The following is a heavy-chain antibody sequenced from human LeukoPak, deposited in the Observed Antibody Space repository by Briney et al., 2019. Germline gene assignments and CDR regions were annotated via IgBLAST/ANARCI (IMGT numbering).Heavy chain of an antibody. CDR1: GYSFTNYW. CDR2: IYPDDSET. V-gene: IGHV5-51*01. J-gene: IGHJ5*02. Sequence: GESLKISCKGLGYSFTNYWIGWVRQMPGRGLEWVGIIYPDDSETKYSPSFQGQVTISADKSINTAYLEWSSLKSSDTAIYYCARFSASSLPKNLFDPWGQGTLITVSS. D-gene: IGHD1-7*01. CDR3: ARFSASSLPKNLFDP.